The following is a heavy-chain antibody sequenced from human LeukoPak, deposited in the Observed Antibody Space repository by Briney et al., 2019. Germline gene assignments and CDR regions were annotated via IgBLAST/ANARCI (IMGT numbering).Heavy chain of an antibody. CDR1: GGPFSNYA. J-gene: IGHJ4*02. CDR2: IIPMCGTA. CDR3: ARSFSIAVDRNGGFFDY. D-gene: IGHD6-19*01. Sequence: SVKLSCKASGGPFSNYAINWVRQAPEQGLEWMGGIIPMCGTANYAEKFQGRVTITTDEYTSRAYMEVSSLRSEDTAVYYCARSFSIAVDRNGGFFDYWRQGSMLTVSP. V-gene: IGHV1-69*05.